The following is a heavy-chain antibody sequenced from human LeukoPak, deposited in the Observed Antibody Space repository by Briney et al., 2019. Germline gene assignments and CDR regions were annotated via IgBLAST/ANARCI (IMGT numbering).Heavy chain of an antibody. D-gene: IGHD3-3*01. CDR2: IYTSGST. Sequence: SETLSLTCTVSSGSISSYYWSWIRQPAGKGLEWIGRIYTSGSTNYNPSLKSRVTMSADTSKNQFSLKLSSVTAADTAVYYCAREGYYDFWSGYSNYYYYYMDVWGKGTTVTVSS. V-gene: IGHV4-4*07. CDR1: SGSISSYY. CDR3: AREGYYDFWSGYSNYYYYYMDV. J-gene: IGHJ6*03.